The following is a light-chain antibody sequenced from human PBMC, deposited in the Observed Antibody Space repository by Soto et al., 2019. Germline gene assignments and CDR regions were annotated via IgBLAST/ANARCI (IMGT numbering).Light chain of an antibody. CDR2: EVS. CDR1: SSDIGAYNF. J-gene: IGLJ1*01. Sequence: QSALTQPASVSGSTGQSITISCTGTSSDIGAYNFVSWYQQHPGKAPKLMIYEVSNRPSGISIRFSGSKSGNTASLTISGVQAEDEAHYYCSAYTTTSTLIFGTGTKVTVL. CDR3: SAYTTTSTLI. V-gene: IGLV2-14*01.